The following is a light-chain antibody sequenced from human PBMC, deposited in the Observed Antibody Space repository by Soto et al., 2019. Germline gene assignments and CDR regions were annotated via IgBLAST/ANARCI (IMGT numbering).Light chain of an antibody. Sequence: DIPLTQIPSTLSASIGDRVTITCRASQTISSSLAWYQQKPGKAPKLLIYKASNLETGVPSRFSGSGSGTEFALTISSLQPDDFATYYCQQYIRYSPYTFGQGTRLEIK. CDR1: QTISSS. CDR2: KAS. CDR3: QQYIRYSPYT. V-gene: IGKV1-5*03. J-gene: IGKJ2*01.